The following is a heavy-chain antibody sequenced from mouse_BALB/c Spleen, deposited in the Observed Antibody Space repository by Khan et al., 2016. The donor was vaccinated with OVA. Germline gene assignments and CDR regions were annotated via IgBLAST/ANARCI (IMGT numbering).Heavy chain of an antibody. CDR3: ARTARIKY. J-gene: IGHJ2*01. V-gene: IGHV3-2*02. CDR2: ISYSGST. Sequence: EVQLQESGPGLVKPSQSLSLTCTVTGYSITSGYGWNWIRQFPGNKLEWMGYISYSGSTNYNPSLKSRISITRVTSKNQFFLQLNSVTTEDTATXYRARTARIKYWGQGTTLTVSS. D-gene: IGHD1-2*01. CDR1: GYSITSGYG.